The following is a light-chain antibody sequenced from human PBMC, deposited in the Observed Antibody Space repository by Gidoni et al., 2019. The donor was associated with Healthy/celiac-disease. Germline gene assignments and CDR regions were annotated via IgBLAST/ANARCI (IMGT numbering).Light chain of an antibody. V-gene: IGKV3-15*01. Sequence: EIVLTQSPATLSVSPGERATLPCGASQSVSSNLAWYQQRPGQAPRLLISGASTRATGIPARFSGSGSETEFTLTISSLQSEDFAVYYCQQYNNWLLYTFGQGTKLEIK. CDR2: GAS. J-gene: IGKJ2*01. CDR1: QSVSSN. CDR3: QQYNNWLLYT.